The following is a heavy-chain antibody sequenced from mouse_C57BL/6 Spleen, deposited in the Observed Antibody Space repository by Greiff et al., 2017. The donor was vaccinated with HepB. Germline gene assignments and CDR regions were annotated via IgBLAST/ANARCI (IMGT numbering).Heavy chain of an antibody. D-gene: IGHD2-5*01. J-gene: IGHJ2*01. Sequence: QVQLQQPGAELVKPGASVKMSCKASGYTFTSYWITWVKQRPGQGLEWIGDIYPGSGSTNYNEKFKSKATLTVDTSSSTAYMQLSSLTSEDSAVYYCARCFYYSNYVDYWGQGTTLTVSS. CDR1: GYTFTSYW. CDR3: ARCFYYSNYVDY. V-gene: IGHV1-55*01. CDR2: IYPGSGST.